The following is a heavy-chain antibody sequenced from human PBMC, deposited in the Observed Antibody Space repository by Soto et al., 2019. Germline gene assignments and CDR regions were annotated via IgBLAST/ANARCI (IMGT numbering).Heavy chain of an antibody. CDR3: ASSGYYRFDQ. CDR1: RYSFTTYA. CDR2: INAGNGDT. V-gene: IGHV1-3*01. D-gene: IGHD3-22*01. J-gene: IGHJ4*02. Sequence: ASVKVSCKASRYSFTTYALHWVRQAPGQRLEWMGWINAGNGDTKYSEKFQGRVTITRDTSANTAYMELSSLRSEDTSVYYYASSGYYRFDQWGQGTLVTVSS.